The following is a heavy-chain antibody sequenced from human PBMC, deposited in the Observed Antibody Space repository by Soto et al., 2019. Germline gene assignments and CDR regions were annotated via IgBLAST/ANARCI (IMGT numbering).Heavy chain of an antibody. V-gene: IGHV3-23*01. CDR2: ISGSGGST. CDR1: GFTFSSYA. Sequence: GGSLRLSCAASGFTFSSYAMSWVRQAPGKGLEWVSSISGSGGSTYYADSVKGRFTISRENSKNTLYLQMNSLRAEDTAVYYCAKLHAYYYDSSGNVDYWGQGTLVTVS. D-gene: IGHD3-22*01. J-gene: IGHJ4*02. CDR3: AKLHAYYYDSSGNVDY.